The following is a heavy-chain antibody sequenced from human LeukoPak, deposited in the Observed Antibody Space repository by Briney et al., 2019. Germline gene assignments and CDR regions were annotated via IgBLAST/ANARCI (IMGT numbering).Heavy chain of an antibody. D-gene: IGHD4-17*01. Sequence: PGGSLRLSCAASGFTFSSYSMNWVRQAPGKGLEWVSGIYPGGDSYYADSLKGRFIISRDISKNTVFLQMNSLRDEDTAVYHCARLNFGDDYWGQGALVTVSS. J-gene: IGHJ4*02. CDR1: GFTFSSYS. V-gene: IGHV3-53*01. CDR3: ARLNFGDDY. CDR2: IYPGGDS.